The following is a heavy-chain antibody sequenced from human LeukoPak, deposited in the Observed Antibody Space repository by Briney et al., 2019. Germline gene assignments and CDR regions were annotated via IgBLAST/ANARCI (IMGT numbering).Heavy chain of an antibody. D-gene: IGHD1-26*01. CDR1: GFTFSSYW. Sequence: GGSLRLSCAASGFTFSSYWMSWVRQAPGKGLEWVANMKQDGSEKYYVDSVKGRFTISRDNAKNSLYLQMNSLRAEDTAVYYCASTSGSYYLYYYYYMDVWGKGTTVTVSS. CDR3: ASTSGSYYLYYYYYMDV. CDR2: MKQDGSEK. J-gene: IGHJ6*03. V-gene: IGHV3-7*01.